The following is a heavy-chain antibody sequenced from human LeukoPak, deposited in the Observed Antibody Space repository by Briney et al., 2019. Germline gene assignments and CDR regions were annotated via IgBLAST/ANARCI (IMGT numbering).Heavy chain of an antibody. CDR1: GFTFSSYG. CDR2: ISYDGSKT. Sequence: PGGSLRLSCAASGFTFSSYGMHWVRQAPGKGLEWVTFISYDGSKTYFTDSAKGRFTISRDLSKNTLFLLMNSLRAEDTAVYYCARQHTNSWFFGFDFWGQGTLVTVSS. J-gene: IGHJ4*02. D-gene: IGHD6-13*01. V-gene: IGHV3-30*03. CDR3: ARQHTNSWFFGFDF.